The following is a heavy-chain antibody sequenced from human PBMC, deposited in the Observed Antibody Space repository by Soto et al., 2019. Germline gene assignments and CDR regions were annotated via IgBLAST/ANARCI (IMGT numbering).Heavy chain of an antibody. CDR1: GYTFTNND. V-gene: IGHV1-8*01. D-gene: IGHD3-3*01. J-gene: IGHJ5*02. CDR3: ARAGAYDFWSGEFDP. CDR2: MNPYSGNT. Sequence: GASVKVSCKASGYTFTNNDINWVRQATGQGLEWMGWMNPYSGNTGYAQKFQGRVTMTRDNSITTAYMELSSLRSEDTAVYYCARAGAYDFWSGEFDPWGQGTLVTVSS.